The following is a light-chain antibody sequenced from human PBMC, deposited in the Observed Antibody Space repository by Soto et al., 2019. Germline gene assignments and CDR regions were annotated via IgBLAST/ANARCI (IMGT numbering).Light chain of an antibody. V-gene: IGLV1-44*01. Sequence: QSVLTQPPSASGTPGQRVTISCSGSSANIGSNTVNWYQQLPGTAPKLLIYSNNQRPSGVTDRCSGFKSGSSASLAISGLQCEDEAVFYCAAWADSLNGPLFGGGIKL. CDR3: AAWADSLNGPL. J-gene: IGLJ2*01. CDR2: SNN. CDR1: SANIGSNT.